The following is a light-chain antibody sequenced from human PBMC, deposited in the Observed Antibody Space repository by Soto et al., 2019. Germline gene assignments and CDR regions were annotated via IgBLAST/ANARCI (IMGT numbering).Light chain of an antibody. V-gene: IGLV2-14*03. CDR3: SSSTHSKTLV. Sequence: QSVLTQPASVSGSPGQSVTLSCSGTSGDIGAYDHVAWFQQHPGHVPKLLLRDVSNRPSGVSSRFSGSKSGNTASLTISGLRPEDEGDYYCSSSTHSKTLVFGGGTKVTVL. CDR1: SGDIGAYDH. J-gene: IGLJ3*02. CDR2: DVS.